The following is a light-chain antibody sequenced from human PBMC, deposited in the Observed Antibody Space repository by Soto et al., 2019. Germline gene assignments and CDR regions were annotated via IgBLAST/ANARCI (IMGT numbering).Light chain of an antibody. CDR3: PQSGGSLPYT. CDR2: GAS. V-gene: IGKV3-20*01. Sequence: EIVLTQSPGTLSLSPGERATLSCRASQSLRSTYLAWYQQKPGQAPRLLIYGASNRATGIPDRFSGSGSGTDFTLTITRLQTEDFAVYFCPQSGGSLPYTCGQGTKLEIK. J-gene: IGKJ2*01. CDR1: QSLRSTY.